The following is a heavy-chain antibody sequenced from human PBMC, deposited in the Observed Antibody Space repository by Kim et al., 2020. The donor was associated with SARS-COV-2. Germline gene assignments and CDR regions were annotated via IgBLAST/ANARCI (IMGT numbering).Heavy chain of an antibody. CDR1: GYNFRTSA. V-gene: IGHV1-18*01. D-gene: IGHD1-1*01. CDR2: ISGYNGVT. CDR3: ARGGGNNWPYYFDY. Sequence: ASVKVSCKSSGYNFRTSAISWVRQAPGQEPEWMGWISGYNGVTLYAQRLQGRVSITSDAYTTTAYMELRDLRSDDTAVYYCARGGGNNWPYYFDYCGQGT. J-gene: IGHJ4*02.